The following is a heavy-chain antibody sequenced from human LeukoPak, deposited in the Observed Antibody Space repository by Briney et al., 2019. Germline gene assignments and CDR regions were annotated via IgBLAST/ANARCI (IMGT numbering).Heavy chain of an antibody. D-gene: IGHD3-22*01. J-gene: IGHJ4*02. V-gene: IGHV4-34*01. CDR2: INHSGST. CDR1: GGSFSGYY. CDR3: ARVVSGFIDY. Sequence: SETLSLTCAVYGGSFSGYYWSWIRQPPGKGLEWIGEINHSGSTNYNPSLKSRVTISVDTSKNQFSLKLGSVTAADTAVYYCARVVSGFIDYWGQGTLVTVSS.